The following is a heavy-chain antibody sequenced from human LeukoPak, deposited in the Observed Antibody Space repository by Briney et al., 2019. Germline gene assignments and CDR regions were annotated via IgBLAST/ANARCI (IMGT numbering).Heavy chain of an antibody. V-gene: IGHV3-74*01. CDR1: GFTFSSYW. J-gene: IGHJ4*02. CDR3: ARLRDGYNDY. Sequence: QPGGSLRLSCAASGFTFSSYWMHWVRQAPGKGLVWVSRINSEGTSTSYADSVKGRFTISRDSAKNTLYLQMNSLRAEDTAVYYCARLRDGYNDYWGQGTLVTVSS. CDR2: INSEGTST. D-gene: IGHD5-24*01.